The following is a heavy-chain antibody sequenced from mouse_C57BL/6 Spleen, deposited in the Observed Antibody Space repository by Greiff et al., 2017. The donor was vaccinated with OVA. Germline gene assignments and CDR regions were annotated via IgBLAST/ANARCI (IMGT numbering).Heavy chain of an antibody. Sequence: VQLQQPGAELVMPGASVKLSCKASGYTFTSYWMHWVKQRPGQGLEWIGEIDPSDSYTNYNQKFKGKATLTVDKSSSTAYMQLSSLTSEDSAVYYCARCYDDDEGFACWGTGTLVTVS. CDR1: GYTFTSYW. J-gene: IGHJ3*01. D-gene: IGHD2-4*01. CDR3: ARCYDDDEGFAC. CDR2: IDPSDSYT. V-gene: IGHV1-69*01.